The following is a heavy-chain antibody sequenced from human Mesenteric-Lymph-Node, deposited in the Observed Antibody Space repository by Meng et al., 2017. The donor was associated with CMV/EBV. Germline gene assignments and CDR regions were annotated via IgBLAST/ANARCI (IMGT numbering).Heavy chain of an antibody. D-gene: IGHD5-12*01. J-gene: IGHJ4*02. V-gene: IGHV4-59*08. CDR1: GGSISSYY. CDR2: IYYSGST. Sequence: LTCTFSGGSISSYYWGWIRQPPGKGLEWIGYIYYSGSTNYNPSLKSRVTISVDTSKNQFSLKLSSVTAADTAVYYCARLNSGYDYVSNWGQGTLVTVSS. CDR3: ARLNSGYDYVSN.